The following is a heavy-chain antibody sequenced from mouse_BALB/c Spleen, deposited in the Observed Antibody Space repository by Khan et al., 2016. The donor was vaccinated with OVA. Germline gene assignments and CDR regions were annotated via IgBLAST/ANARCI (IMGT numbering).Heavy chain of an antibody. V-gene: IGHV9-4*02. CDR3: AGNEDFFDY. Sequence: QIQLVQSGPELKKPGETVRISCKASGYTFTTAGIQWVQEMPGKGLKWIGWINTHSGMPKYADDFKGRFAFSLETSASTAYLQITNLKNEDTATYFRAGNEDFFDYWGQGTTLTVSS. CDR2: INTHSGMP. J-gene: IGHJ2*01. CDR1: GYTFTTAG.